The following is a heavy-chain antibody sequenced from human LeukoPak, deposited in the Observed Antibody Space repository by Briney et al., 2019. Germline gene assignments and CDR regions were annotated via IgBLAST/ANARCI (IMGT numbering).Heavy chain of an antibody. CDR1: GGSISRYY. J-gene: IGHJ3*02. V-gene: IGHV4-4*07. CDR2: IYTSGST. CDR3: ARILSEIAVAHPANAFDI. Sequence: SETLSLTCTVSGGSISRYYWSWIRQPAGKGLEWIGRIYTSGSTNYNPSLKSRVTMSVDTSKNQFSLKLSSVTAADTAVYYCARILSEIAVAHPANAFDIWGQGTMVTVSS. D-gene: IGHD6-19*01.